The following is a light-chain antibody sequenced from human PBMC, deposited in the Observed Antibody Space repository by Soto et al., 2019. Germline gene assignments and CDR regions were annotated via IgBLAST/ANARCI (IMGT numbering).Light chain of an antibody. Sequence: QSVLTQPASVSGSPGQSITISCTGTSSDVGGYNYVSWYQQHPGKAPKLMIYEVSNRPSGVSNRFSGSKSGNTASLTISGLQAEDEAEYYCSSYTSSSTLGVFGTGTRSPS. J-gene: IGLJ1*01. CDR2: EVS. V-gene: IGLV2-14*01. CDR3: SSYTSSSTLGV. CDR1: SSDVGGYNY.